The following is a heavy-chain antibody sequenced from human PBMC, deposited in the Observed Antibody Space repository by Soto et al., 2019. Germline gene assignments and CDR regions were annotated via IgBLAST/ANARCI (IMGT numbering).Heavy chain of an antibody. D-gene: IGHD3-3*01. CDR3: ARGGVSTRTFDY. CDR2: IDPSDSYT. Sequence: GESLKISCKGSGYSFTSYWISWVRQMPGKGLEWMGRIDPSDSYTNYSPSFQGHVTISADKSISTAYLQWSSLRASDTAMYYCARGGVSTRTFDYWGQGTPVTVSS. J-gene: IGHJ4*02. V-gene: IGHV5-10-1*01. CDR1: GYSFTSYW.